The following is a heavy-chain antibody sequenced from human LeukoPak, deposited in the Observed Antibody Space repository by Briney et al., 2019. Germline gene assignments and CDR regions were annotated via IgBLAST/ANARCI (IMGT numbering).Heavy chain of an antibody. J-gene: IGHJ5*01. CDR1: GGTISSSNW. Sequence: SETLTLTCPVSGGTISSSNWWSWVPQPPGKGVEWRGEIYHSGSTNYNPSLKSRVTISEDKAKNQFSLKLSSGTAGDTAVYYCSQKGYSYGCLFDLGGRETGDSVSWG. V-gene: IGHV4-4*02. D-gene: IGHD5-18*01. CDR3: SQKGYSYGCLFDLGGRETGDSVS. CDR2: IYHSGST.